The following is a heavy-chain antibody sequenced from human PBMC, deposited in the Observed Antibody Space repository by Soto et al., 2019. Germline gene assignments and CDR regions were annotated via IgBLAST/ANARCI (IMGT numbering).Heavy chain of an antibody. CDR1: GYTFTSYG. J-gene: IGHJ5*02. Sequence: ASVKVSCKASGYTFTSYGISWVRQAPGQGLEWMGWISAYNGNTNYAQKLQGRVTITTDTSTSTAYMELRSLRSDDTAVYYCARDLYCSGGSCYLGLNWFDPWGQGTLVTVSS. CDR3: ARDLYCSGGSCYLGLNWFDP. V-gene: IGHV1-18*01. CDR2: ISAYNGNT. D-gene: IGHD2-15*01.